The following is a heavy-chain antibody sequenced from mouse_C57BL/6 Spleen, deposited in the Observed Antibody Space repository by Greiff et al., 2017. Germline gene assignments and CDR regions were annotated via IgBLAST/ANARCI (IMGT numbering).Heavy chain of an antibody. D-gene: IGHD1-1*01. V-gene: IGHV1-64*01. Sequence: QVQLQQPGAELVKPGASVKLSCKASGYTFTSYWMHWVKQRPGQGLEWIGMIHPNSGSTNYNEKFKSKATLTVDKSSSTAYMQLSSLTSEVSAVYYCAIYYYGSSYGAIDYWGQGTSVTVSS. CDR1: GYTFTSYW. CDR3: AIYYYGSSYGAIDY. J-gene: IGHJ4*01. CDR2: IHPNSGST.